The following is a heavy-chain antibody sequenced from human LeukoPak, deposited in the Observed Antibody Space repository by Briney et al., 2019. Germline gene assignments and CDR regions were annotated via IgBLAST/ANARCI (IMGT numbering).Heavy chain of an antibody. V-gene: IGHV1-24*01. Sequence: VASVKVSCKVSGYTLTELSMHWVRQAPGKGLERMGGFDPEDGETIYAQKFQGRVTMTEDTSTDTAYMELSSLRSEDTAVYYCATESWYASRQWFDPWGQGTLVTVSS. J-gene: IGHJ5*02. CDR3: ATESWYASRQWFDP. CDR1: GYTLTELS. D-gene: IGHD6-13*01. CDR2: FDPEDGET.